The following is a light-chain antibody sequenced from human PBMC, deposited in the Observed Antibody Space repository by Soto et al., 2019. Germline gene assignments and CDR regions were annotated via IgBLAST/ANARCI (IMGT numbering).Light chain of an antibody. CDR3: NSYTSSGTYV. Sequence: QSVLTQPPSVSGSPGQSVTISCTGTSSDVGSYNRVSWYQQPPGTAPKLMIYEVSNRPSGVPDRFSGSKSGNTASLTISGLQDEDEADYYCNSYTSSGTYVFGTGTKLTVL. CDR2: EVS. V-gene: IGLV2-18*02. J-gene: IGLJ1*01. CDR1: SSDVGSYNR.